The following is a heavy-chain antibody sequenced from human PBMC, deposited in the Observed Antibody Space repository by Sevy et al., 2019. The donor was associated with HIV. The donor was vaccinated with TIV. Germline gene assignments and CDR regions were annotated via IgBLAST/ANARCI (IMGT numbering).Heavy chain of an antibody. CDR2: VFYSGTT. J-gene: IGHJ4*02. CDR3: ARETVGAGYYFDY. D-gene: IGHD1-26*01. V-gene: IGHV4-59*01. CDR1: GGSISPYY. Sequence: SETLSLTCSVSGGSISPYYWTWIRQPPGKALEWIGYVFYSGTTNYNPSLESRVTISIDTSKNQFSLNLTSVTAADTAFYYGARETVGAGYYFDYWGQGTLVTVSS.